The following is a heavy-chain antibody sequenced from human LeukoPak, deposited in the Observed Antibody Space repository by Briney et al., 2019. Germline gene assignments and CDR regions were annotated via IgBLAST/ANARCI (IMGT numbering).Heavy chain of an antibody. CDR1: GYTFTSYG. CDR2: ISAYNGNT. D-gene: IGHD2-2*01. Sequence: GASVKVSCKASGYTFTSYGISWVRQAPGQGLEWMGWISAYNGNTNYAQKLQGRVTMTTDTSTSTTYMELRSLRSDDTAGYYCARDAGGVVPALEFDYWGQGTLVTVSS. CDR3: ARDAGGVVPALEFDY. V-gene: IGHV1-18*01. J-gene: IGHJ4*02.